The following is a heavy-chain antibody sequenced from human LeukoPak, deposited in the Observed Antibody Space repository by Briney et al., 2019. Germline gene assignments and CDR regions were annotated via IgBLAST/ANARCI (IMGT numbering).Heavy chain of an antibody. Sequence: GGSLRLSCAASGFTVSSNYMSWVRQAPGKGLEWVANIKQDGSEKYYVDSVKGRFTISRDNAKNSLYLQMNSLRAEDTAVYYCASASSSSWYPDDYWGQGTLVTVSS. J-gene: IGHJ4*02. D-gene: IGHD6-13*01. CDR1: GFTVSSNY. V-gene: IGHV3-7*01. CDR3: ASASSSSWYPDDY. CDR2: IKQDGSEK.